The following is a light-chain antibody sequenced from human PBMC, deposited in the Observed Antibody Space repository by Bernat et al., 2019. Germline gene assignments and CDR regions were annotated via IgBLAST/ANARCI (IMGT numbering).Light chain of an antibody. CDR1: SSDVGAYNY. J-gene: IGLJ1*01. V-gene: IGLV2-14*03. CDR3: SSYTSSNTYV. CDR2: DVR. Sequence: QSALTQPASVSGSPGQSITISCTGTSSDVGAYNYVSWYQQHPGKAPKLMIYDVRNRPSGVSNRFSGSKSGNTASLTISGLQADDEADYYCSSYTSSNTYVFGTGTKVTVL.